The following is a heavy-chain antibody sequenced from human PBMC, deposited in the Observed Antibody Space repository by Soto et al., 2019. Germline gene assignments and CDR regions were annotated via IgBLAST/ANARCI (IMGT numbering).Heavy chain of an antibody. CDR3: ASGQLWLSWVY. Sequence: GGSLRLSCAASGFTFSSYWMSWVRQAPGKGLEWVANIKQDGSEKYYVDSVKGRFTISRDNAKNSLYLQTNSLRAEDTAVYYCASGQLWLSWVYWGQGTLVTVSS. J-gene: IGHJ4*02. D-gene: IGHD5-18*01. V-gene: IGHV3-7*01. CDR2: IKQDGSEK. CDR1: GFTFSSYW.